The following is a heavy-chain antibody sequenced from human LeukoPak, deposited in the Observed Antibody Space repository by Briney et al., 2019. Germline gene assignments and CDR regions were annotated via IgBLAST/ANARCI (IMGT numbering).Heavy chain of an antibody. CDR2: IYYSGNS. Sequence: SETLSLTCTVSVGSISTYYWSWIRQPPGKGLEWIGYIYYSGNSNYNPSPKSRVTISVDTSKNQFSLKLSSVTAADTAVYYCAGLGASGNGYLSWFDPWGQGTLVTVSS. J-gene: IGHJ5*02. D-gene: IGHD3-22*01. CDR1: VGSISTYY. V-gene: IGHV4-59*01. CDR3: AGLGASGNGYLSWFDP.